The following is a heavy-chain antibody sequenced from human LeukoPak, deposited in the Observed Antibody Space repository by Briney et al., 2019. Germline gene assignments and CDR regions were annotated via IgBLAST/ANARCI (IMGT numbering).Heavy chain of an antibody. D-gene: IGHD5-24*01. Sequence: GGSLRLSCAASEFTFSSYEMNWVRQAPGKGLEWVSYISSSGITIYYAGSVKGRFTISRDNAKNSLYLQMNSLRAEDTAVYYCATGDDYRTFDYWGQGTLVTVSS. CDR3: ATGDDYRTFDY. J-gene: IGHJ4*02. V-gene: IGHV3-48*03. CDR2: ISSSGITI. CDR1: EFTFSSYE.